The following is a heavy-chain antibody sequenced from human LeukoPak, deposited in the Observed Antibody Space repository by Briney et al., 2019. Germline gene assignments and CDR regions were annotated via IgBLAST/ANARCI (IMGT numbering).Heavy chain of an antibody. CDR3: AKIMITFGGVIVGFYYYYGMDV. CDR2: ISGGGGST. V-gene: IGHV3-23*01. CDR1: GFTFSSYA. D-gene: IGHD3-16*02. Sequence: PGGSLRLSCAASGFTFSSYAMSWVRQAPGKGLEWVSAISGGGGSTYYADSVKGRFTISRDNSKNTLYLQMNSLRAEDTAVYYCAKIMITFGGVIVGFYYYYGMDVWGQGTTVTVSS. J-gene: IGHJ6*02.